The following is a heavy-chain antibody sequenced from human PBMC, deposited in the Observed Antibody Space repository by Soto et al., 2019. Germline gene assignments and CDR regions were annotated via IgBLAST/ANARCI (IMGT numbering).Heavy chain of an antibody. Sequence: QVQLVQSGAELRQPGSSVRVSCKASGGTLSKFGIAWFRQAPGQPPQWMGNILPIFDEPTYAFTLKNRLNIVADKAKGGGEVELGRRRCGGRGIEYWGKDRPCNRRGYIRHHDASDVWGEGAGVLVSS. J-gene: IGHJ3*01. CDR3: GKDRPCNRRGYIRHHDASDV. D-gene: IGHD5-12*01. V-gene: IGHV1-69*06. CDR2: ILPIFDEP. CDR1: GGTLSKFG.